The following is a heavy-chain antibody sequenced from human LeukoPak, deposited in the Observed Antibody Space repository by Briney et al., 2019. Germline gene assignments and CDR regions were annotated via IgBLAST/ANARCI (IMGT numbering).Heavy chain of an antibody. CDR1: GFTFSSYA. CDR2: ISYDGSDK. V-gene: IGHV3-30*04. J-gene: IGHJ4*02. D-gene: IGHD3-22*01. CDR3: ASGAGMYDSSGYDY. Sequence: GTSLRLSCAASGFTFSSYAMHWVRQAPGRGLEWVAVISYDGSDKYYADSVKGRFTISRDNSKNTLYLQMNSLRAEDTAVYYCASGAGMYDSSGYDYWGQGTLVTVSS.